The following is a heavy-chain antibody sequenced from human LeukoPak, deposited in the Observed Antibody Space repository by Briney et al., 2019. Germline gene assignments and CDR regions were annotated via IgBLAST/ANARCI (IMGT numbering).Heavy chain of an antibody. CDR3: ARSNNGGESYYFYYMDV. CDR1: GASISSYY. Sequence: SETLSLTCTVSGASISSYYWSWIRQPPGKGLEWIGYIYYTGSTNYNPSLKSRVTMSVDTSKNQFSLNLRSVTAADTAVYYCARSNNGGESYYFYYMDVWGKGTTVTVSS. J-gene: IGHJ6*03. D-gene: IGHD3-16*01. V-gene: IGHV4-59*12. CDR2: IYYTGST.